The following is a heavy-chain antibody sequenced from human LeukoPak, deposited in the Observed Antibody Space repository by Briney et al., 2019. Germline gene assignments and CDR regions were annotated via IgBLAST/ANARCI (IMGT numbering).Heavy chain of an antibody. V-gene: IGHV4-59*01. CDR2: IYYSGSS. CDR1: GGSISSYY. CDR3: ARGAIYDSRGYPNFQH. D-gene: IGHD3-22*01. J-gene: IGHJ1*01. Sequence: SETLSLTCTVSGGSISSYYWSWIRQPPGKGLDWIGYIYYSGSSNYNPSLKSRVTISVDTSKNQFSLKLSSVTAADTAVYYCARGAIYDSRGYPNFQHWGQGTLVTVSS.